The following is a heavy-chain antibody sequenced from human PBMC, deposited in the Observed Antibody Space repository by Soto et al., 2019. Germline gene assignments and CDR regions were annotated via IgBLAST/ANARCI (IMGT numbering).Heavy chain of an antibody. J-gene: IGHJ4*02. D-gene: IGHD4-17*01. V-gene: IGHV3-23*01. Sequence: GGSLRLSCAASGFTFSSYAMSWVRQAPGKGLEWVSAISGSGGSTYYADSVKGRLTVSRDNSKNTLYLQMNSLRAEDTAVYYCAKGITVTPTGVDYWGQGTLVTVSS. CDR2: ISGSGGST. CDR1: GFTFSSYA. CDR3: AKGITVTPTGVDY.